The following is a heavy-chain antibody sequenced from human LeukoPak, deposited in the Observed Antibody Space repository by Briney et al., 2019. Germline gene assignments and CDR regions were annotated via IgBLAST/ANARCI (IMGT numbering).Heavy chain of an antibody. Sequence: AGGSLRLSCAASGFTFSSYSMNWVRQAPGKGLEWVSSISSSSSYIYYADSVKGRFTISRDNSKNTLYLQMNSLRAEDTAVYYCAKDGVVVVPAATQYYYYMDVWGKGTTVTVSS. CDR2: ISSSSSYI. V-gene: IGHV3-21*04. J-gene: IGHJ6*03. D-gene: IGHD2-2*01. CDR1: GFTFSSYS. CDR3: AKDGVVVVPAATQYYYYMDV.